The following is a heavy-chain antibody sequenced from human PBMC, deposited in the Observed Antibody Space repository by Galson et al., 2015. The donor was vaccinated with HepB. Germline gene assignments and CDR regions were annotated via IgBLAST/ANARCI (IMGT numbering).Heavy chain of an antibody. Sequence: SLRLSCAASGFTFSSYGMHWVRQAPGKGLEWVAFIRYDGSNKYYADSVKGRFTISRDNSKNTLYLQMNSLRAEDTAVYYCAKSDYYGSGSPPYYYYGMDVWGQGTTVTVSS. D-gene: IGHD3-10*01. J-gene: IGHJ6*02. CDR2: IRYDGSNK. V-gene: IGHV3-30*02. CDR3: AKSDYYGSGSPPYYYYGMDV. CDR1: GFTFSSYG.